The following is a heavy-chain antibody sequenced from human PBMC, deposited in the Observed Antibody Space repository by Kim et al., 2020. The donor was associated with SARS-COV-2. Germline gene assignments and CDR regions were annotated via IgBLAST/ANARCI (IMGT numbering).Heavy chain of an antibody. Sequence: ASVKVSCKASGYTFTSYGISWVRQAPGQGLEWMGWISAYNGNTNYAQKLQGRVTMTTDTSTSTAYMELRSLRSDDTAVYYCAMGYSSPHYYYYGMDVWGQGTTVTVSS. CDR3: AMGYSSPHYYYYGMDV. D-gene: IGHD6-19*01. J-gene: IGHJ6*02. CDR2: ISAYNGNT. V-gene: IGHV1-18*04. CDR1: GYTFTSYG.